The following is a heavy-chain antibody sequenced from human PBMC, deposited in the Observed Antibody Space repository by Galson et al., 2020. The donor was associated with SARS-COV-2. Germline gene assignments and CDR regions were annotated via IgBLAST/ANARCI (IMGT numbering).Heavy chain of an antibody. D-gene: IGHD3-3*01. V-gene: IGHV3-30*01. J-gene: IGHJ4*02. CDR1: GFIFDNYA. Sequence: GGSLRLSCAASGFIFDNYAMHWVRQAPGKGPEWVAGISQDGSTDYYADSVKGRFTLSRDNSKRTPYLQVYTLYLQMNSLRFEDTAVYYCVGGGRFMEWLPGYWGQGTLVTVSS. CDR3: VGGGRFMEWLPGY. CDR2: ISQDGSTD.